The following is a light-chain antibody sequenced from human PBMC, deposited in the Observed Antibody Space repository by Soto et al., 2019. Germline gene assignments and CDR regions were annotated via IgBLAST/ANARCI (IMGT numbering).Light chain of an antibody. Sequence: QSVLTQPPSVSGASGQRVTISCTGTRSNIGANYDVHWYQQLPGTAPKLLIFGNNNRPSGVPDRFSGSNSANTATLTISRVEAGDEADYYCQVWYSSTDLYVFGSGTKLTVL. CDR1: RSNIGANYD. J-gene: IGLJ1*01. CDR3: QVWYSSTDLYV. V-gene: IGLV1-40*01. CDR2: GNN.